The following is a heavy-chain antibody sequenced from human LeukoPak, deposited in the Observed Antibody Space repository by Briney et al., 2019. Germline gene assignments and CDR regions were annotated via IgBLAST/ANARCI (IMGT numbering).Heavy chain of an antibody. Sequence: PGGSLRLFCAASGFTFSSYSMNWVRQAPGKGLEGVSYTSSSSSTIYYADSVKGRFTISRDNAKNSLYLQMNSLTAEDTAVYYCAREGRYYGSGSHRDGFDIWGQGTMVTVSS. CDR3: AREGRYYGSGSHRDGFDI. D-gene: IGHD3-10*01. J-gene: IGHJ3*02. CDR2: TSSSSSTI. V-gene: IGHV3-48*04. CDR1: GFTFSSYS.